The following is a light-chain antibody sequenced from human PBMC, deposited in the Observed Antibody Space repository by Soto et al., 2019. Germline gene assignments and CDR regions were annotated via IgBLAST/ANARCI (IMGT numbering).Light chain of an antibody. J-gene: IGKJ2*01. CDR3: QQYNNWPPYT. Sequence: EIVMTQSPATLSVSPGERATLSCRASQSVFSNLAWYQQKPGQAPRLLIDGASTRATGIPARFSGSGSGTEFTLTISSLQSEDFAVYYCQQYNNWPPYTFGQGTKLEIK. CDR2: GAS. CDR1: QSVFSN. V-gene: IGKV3-15*01.